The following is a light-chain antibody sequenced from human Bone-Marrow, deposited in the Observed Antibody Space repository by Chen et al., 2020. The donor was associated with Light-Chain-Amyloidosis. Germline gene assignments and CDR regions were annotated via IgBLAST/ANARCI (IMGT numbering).Light chain of an antibody. Sequence: SHELTQPPSVSVSPGQTARINCSGDDSPTKEAYWYQQKPGQAPVLVLRRDTDRPSGISERFSGSSSGTTATLTISGVQAEDEADYHCQSADSSGTYEVIFGGGTKLTVL. CDR2: RDT. V-gene: IGLV3-25*03. CDR3: QSADSSGTYEVI. CDR1: DSPTKE. J-gene: IGLJ2*01.